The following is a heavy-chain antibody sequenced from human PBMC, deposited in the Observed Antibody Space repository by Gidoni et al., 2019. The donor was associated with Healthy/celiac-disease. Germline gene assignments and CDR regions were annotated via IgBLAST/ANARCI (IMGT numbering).Heavy chain of an antibody. CDR2: ISYDGSNK. CDR3: ARVRSYDILPPHY. Sequence: QVQLVASGGGVVQPGRSLRLSCAASGFTFSSYAMHWVRQAPGKGLVWVAVISYDGSNKYYADSVKGRFTISRDNSKNTLYLQMNSLRAEDTAVYYCARVRSYDILPPHYWGQGTLVTVSS. CDR1: GFTFSSYA. J-gene: IGHJ4*02. D-gene: IGHD3-9*01. V-gene: IGHV3-30-3*01.